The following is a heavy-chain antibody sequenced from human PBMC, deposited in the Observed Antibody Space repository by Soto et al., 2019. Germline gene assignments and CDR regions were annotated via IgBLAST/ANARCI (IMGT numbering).Heavy chain of an antibody. CDR2: MNAGNVNT. D-gene: IGHD6-6*01. Sequence: ASLNVSFKASGYTLTIYSSHLFLHSPLQRRELMGCMNAGNVNTKYSQKFQGRVTITRDTSASTAYMELSSLRSEDTAVYYCARDLEEYSSSQRYYYGMEVWGKGTTVNVSS. CDR3: ARDLEEYSSSQRYYYGMEV. V-gene: IGHV1-3*01. J-gene: IGHJ6*04. CDR1: GYTLTIYS.